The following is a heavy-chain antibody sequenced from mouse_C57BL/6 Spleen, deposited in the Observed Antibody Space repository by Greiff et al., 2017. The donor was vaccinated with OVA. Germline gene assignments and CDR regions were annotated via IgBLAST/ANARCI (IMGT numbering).Heavy chain of an antibody. V-gene: IGHV14-1*01. CDR1: GFNIKDYY. J-gene: IGHJ2*01. CDR2: IDPEDGDT. Sequence: VQLQQSGAELVRPGASVKLSCTASGFNIKDYYMHWVKQRPEQGLEWIGRIDPEDGDTEYAPKFQGKATMAADTSSNTAYLQLSSLTSEDTAVYYCTYYYGSSPYFDCWGQGTTLTVSS. D-gene: IGHD1-1*01. CDR3: TYYYGSSPYFDC.